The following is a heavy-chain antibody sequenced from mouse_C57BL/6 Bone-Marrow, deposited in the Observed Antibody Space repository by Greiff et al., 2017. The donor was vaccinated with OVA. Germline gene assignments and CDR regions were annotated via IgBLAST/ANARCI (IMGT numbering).Heavy chain of an antibody. CDR3: AREDYSNSMDY. D-gene: IGHD2-5*01. CDR1: GYTFTSYW. CDR2: INPSSGYT. Sequence: VQGVESGAELARPGASVKLSCKASGYTFTSYWMHWVKQRPGQGLEWIGYINPSSGYTKYNQKFKDKATLTADKSSSTAYMQLSSLTYEDSAVYYCAREDYSNSMDYWGQGTSVTVSS. J-gene: IGHJ4*01. V-gene: IGHV1-7*01.